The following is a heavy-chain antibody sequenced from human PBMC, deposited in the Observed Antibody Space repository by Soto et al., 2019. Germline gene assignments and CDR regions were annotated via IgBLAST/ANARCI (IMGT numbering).Heavy chain of an antibody. V-gene: IGHV4-30-2*01. CDR2: IYHSGST. Sequence: QLQLQESGSGLVKPSQTLSLTCAVSGGSISSGGYSWSWIRQPPGKGLEWIGYIYHSGSTYYNPSLQSRDTISVDRSTIQFSLKLSSVTAADTAVYYWASRDSSGYYGGGGFDYWGQGTLVTVSS. J-gene: IGHJ4*02. D-gene: IGHD3-22*01. CDR3: ASRDSSGYYGGGGFDY. CDR1: GGSISSGGYS.